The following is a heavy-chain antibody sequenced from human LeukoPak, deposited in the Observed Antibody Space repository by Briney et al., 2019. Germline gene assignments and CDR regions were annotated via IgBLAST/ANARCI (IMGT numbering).Heavy chain of an antibody. D-gene: IGHD3-10*01. V-gene: IGHV3-23*01. CDR2: ISGSGGST. J-gene: IGHJ6*03. Sequence: GGSLRLSRAASGLTFNNYAMSWVRQAPGKGQEWVSGISGSGGSTNYADSVKGRFTISRDNSKNTLYLQMNSLRAEDTAVYYCAKGDKDGSGSYYGDYYYYIDVWGKGTTVTVSS. CDR3: AKGDKDGSGSYYGDYYYYIDV. CDR1: GLTFNNYA.